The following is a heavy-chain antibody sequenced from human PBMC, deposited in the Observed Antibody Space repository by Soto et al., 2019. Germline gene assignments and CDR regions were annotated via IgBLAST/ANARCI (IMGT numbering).Heavy chain of an antibody. J-gene: IGHJ4*02. CDR3: ARQWLDSYYFDY. V-gene: IGHV3-64*01. CDR2: ISSNGGST. CDR1: GFTFSSYA. Sequence: EVQLVESGGDLVQPGGSLRLSCAASGFTFSSYAMHWVRQAPGKGLEYVSAISSNGGSTYYANSVKGRFTISRDNSKNTLYLQMGSLRAEDMAVYYCARQWLDSYYFDYWGQGTLGSVSS. D-gene: IGHD6-19*01.